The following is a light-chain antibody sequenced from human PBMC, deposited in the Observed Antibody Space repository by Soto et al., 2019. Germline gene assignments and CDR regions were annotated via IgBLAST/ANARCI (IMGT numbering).Light chain of an antibody. CDR2: DAS. V-gene: IGKV3-11*01. CDR1: QSVSSY. J-gene: IGKJ1*01. CDR3: QQRSNWPGT. Sequence: EIVLTQSPATLSLSPGEIATLSCRASQSVSSYLAWYQQKPGQAPMLLISDASNRATGIPARFSGSGSGTDFTLAISRREPEDFAVYYCQQRSNWPGTFGQGTKVEIK.